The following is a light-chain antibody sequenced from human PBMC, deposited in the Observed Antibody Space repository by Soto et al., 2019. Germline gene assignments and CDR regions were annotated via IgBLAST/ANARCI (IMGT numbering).Light chain of an antibody. J-gene: IGKJ2*01. CDR3: QHRGKWPRT. CDR2: GAS. CDR1: QSVSSY. V-gene: IGKV3-11*01. Sequence: EIVLTQSPATLSLSPGERATLSCRASQSVSSYLAWYQQKPAQAPRLLIYGASNRATGIPARFSGSGSGTDFTLTIRSLEPEDFAVYYCQHRGKWPRTFGQGTKLEIK.